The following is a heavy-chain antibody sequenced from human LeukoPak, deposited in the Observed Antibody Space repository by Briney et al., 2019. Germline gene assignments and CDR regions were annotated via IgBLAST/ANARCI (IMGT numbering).Heavy chain of an antibody. CDR2: ITSSGSTI. J-gene: IGHJ3*02. CDR1: GFTFSSYG. V-gene: IGHV3-48*04. CDR3: AREGRYYGSGSHRDGFDI. D-gene: IGHD3-10*01. Sequence: GGSLRLSCAASGFTFSSYGIHWVRQAPGKGLEWVSYITSSGSTIYYADSVKGRFTISRHNAKNSLYLQMNSLRAEDTAVYYCAREGRYYGSGSHRDGFDIWGQGTMVTVSS.